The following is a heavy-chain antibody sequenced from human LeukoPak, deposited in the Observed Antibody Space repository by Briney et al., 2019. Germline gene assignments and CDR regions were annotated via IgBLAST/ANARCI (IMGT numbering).Heavy chain of an antibody. CDR1: GFTFSSYG. V-gene: IGHV3-33*01. CDR2: IWYDGSNK. Sequence: PGRSLRLSCAASGFTFSSYGMHWVRQAPGKGLEGVAVIWYDGSNKYYADSVKGRFTISRDNSKNTLYLQMNSLRAEDTAVYYCARDLHGSWYPNWFDPWGQGTLVTVSS. CDR3: ARDLHGSWYPNWFDP. J-gene: IGHJ5*02. D-gene: IGHD6-13*01.